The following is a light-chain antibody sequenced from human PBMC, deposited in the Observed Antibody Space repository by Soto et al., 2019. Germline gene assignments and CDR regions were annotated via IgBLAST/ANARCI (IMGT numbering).Light chain of an antibody. J-gene: IGLJ1*01. CDR1: SSDVGGQHW. Sequence: QSALTQPASVSASPGESIIISFTGTSSDVGGQHWVSWYQQYPGKAPKLMIYDVNNRPSGVSNRFSGSKSGNTASLPISGLQAEDEADYFCCSYATGSVYVFGTGTKLTVL. V-gene: IGLV2-14*01. CDR3: CSYATGSVYV. CDR2: DVN.